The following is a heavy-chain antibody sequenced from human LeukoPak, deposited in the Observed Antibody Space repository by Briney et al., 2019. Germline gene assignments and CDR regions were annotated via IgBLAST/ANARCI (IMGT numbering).Heavy chain of an antibody. CDR1: GGSISSSTHY. CDR3: ARGRQQLVPFDY. V-gene: IGHV4-39*01. CDR2: IYYSGTT. J-gene: IGHJ4*02. D-gene: IGHD6-13*01. Sequence: SETLSLTCTVSGGSISSSTHYWGWIRQPPGKGLEWIGSIYYSGTTYYNPSLKSRVTMSVDTSKNQFSLKLSSVTAADTAVYYCARGRQQLVPFDYWGQGTLVTVSS.